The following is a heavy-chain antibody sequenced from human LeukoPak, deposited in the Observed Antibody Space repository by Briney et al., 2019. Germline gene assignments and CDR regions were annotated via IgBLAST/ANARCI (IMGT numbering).Heavy chain of an antibody. D-gene: IGHD3-3*01. J-gene: IGHJ4*02. CDR1: GLSISGQW. CDR2: IKHDGSEE. Sequence: PGESLRLSCVASGLSISGQWMNWVRQAPGQGLEWVANIKHDGSEEYYADSVKGRFTISRDNAKNTLFLQMNSLRAEDTAVYYCGRSGDFWSGSGVAYWGQGTLVTVSS. V-gene: IGHV3-7*01. CDR3: GRSGDFWSGSGVAY.